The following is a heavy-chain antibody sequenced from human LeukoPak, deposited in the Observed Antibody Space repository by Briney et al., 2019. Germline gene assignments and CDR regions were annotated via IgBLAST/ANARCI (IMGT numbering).Heavy chain of an antibody. D-gene: IGHD2-15*01. CDR1: GFTFSNYA. CDR3: AKDPRGDCSGGSCHYLQY. Sequence: GGSLRLSCAASGFTFSNYAMSWVRQAPGKGLEWVSAISGSGDNTYYADSVKGRFTISRDNSKNTLSLQMNSLRAEDTAVYYCAKDPRGDCSGGSCHYLQYWGQGTLVTVPS. J-gene: IGHJ4*02. V-gene: IGHV3-23*01. CDR2: ISGSGDNT.